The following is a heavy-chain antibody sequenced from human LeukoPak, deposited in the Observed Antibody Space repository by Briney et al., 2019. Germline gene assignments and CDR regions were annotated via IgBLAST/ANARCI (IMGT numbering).Heavy chain of an antibody. CDR2: IYHSGST. V-gene: IGHV4-30-2*01. CDR1: GGSISSGGYS. J-gene: IGHJ4*02. D-gene: IGHD2-8*02. Sequence: PSQTLSLTCAVSGGSISSGGYSWSWIRQPPGKGLEWIGYIYHSGSTYYNPSLKSRVTISVDRSKNQFSLKLSSVTAADTAVYYCARGLVLNGASYYFDYWGQGTLVTVSS. CDR3: ARGLVLNGASYYFDY.